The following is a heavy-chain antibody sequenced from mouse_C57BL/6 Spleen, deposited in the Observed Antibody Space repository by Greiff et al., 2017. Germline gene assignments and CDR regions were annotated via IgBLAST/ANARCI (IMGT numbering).Heavy chain of an antibody. D-gene: IGHD1-1*01. Sequence: VQLQQSGPVLVKPGASVKMSCKASGYTFTDYYMNWVKQSHGKSLEWIGVINPYNGGTSYNQKFKGKATLTVDKSSSTAYMELNSLTSEDSAVYYCARTVPWYFDVWGTGTTVTVSS. CDR3: ARTVPWYFDV. CDR1: GYTFTDYY. CDR2: INPYNGGT. V-gene: IGHV1-19*01. J-gene: IGHJ1*03.